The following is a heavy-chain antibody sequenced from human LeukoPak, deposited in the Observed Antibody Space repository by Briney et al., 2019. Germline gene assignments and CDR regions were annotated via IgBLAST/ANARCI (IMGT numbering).Heavy chain of an antibody. Sequence: SETLSLTCTVSGGSISSYYWSWIRQPPGKGLEWIGEINHSGSTNYNPSLKSRVSISIDTSKNQFSLKLTSVTAADTTVYYCARARGFFANYFDSWGQGTLVTVSS. CDR3: ARARGFFANYFDS. J-gene: IGHJ4*02. CDR1: GGSISSYY. V-gene: IGHV4-34*01. D-gene: IGHD2-21*01. CDR2: INHSGST.